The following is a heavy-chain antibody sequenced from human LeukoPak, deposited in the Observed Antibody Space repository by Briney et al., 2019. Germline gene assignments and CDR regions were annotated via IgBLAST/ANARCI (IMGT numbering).Heavy chain of an antibody. CDR1: GGSISSYY. J-gene: IGHJ5*02. CDR2: IYYSGST. D-gene: IGHD3-10*01. CDR3: ARRGMYYYGPHFDP. V-gene: IGHV4-59*12. Sequence: SETLSLTCTVSGGSISSYYWSWIRQPPGKGLEWIGYIYYSGSTNYNPSLKSRVTISVDTSKSQFSLNLSSVTAADTAVYYCARRGMYYYGPHFDPWGQGTLVTVSS.